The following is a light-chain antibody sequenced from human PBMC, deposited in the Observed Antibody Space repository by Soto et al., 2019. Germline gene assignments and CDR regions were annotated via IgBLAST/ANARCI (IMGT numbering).Light chain of an antibody. CDR2: KVS. CDR3: QQYIGDPWT. J-gene: IGKJ1*01. CDR1: QSVGSW. V-gene: IGKV1-5*03. Sequence: DIQMTQSPSTLSASVGDRVTITCRASQSVGSWLAWFQQKAGNAPKVLIYKVSNLESGVPSRFSGSGSGTEFTLTISSLQPDDFATYYCQQYIGDPWTFGQGTRLEIK.